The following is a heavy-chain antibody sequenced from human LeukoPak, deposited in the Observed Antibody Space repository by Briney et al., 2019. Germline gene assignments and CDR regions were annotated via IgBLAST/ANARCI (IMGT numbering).Heavy chain of an antibody. CDR2: INTSGST. Sequence: LRLSCTVSGGSISSSSYYWSWIRQPAGKGLEWIGRINTSGSTNYNPSLKSRVTMSVDASKNQFSLKLSSVTAADTAVYYCARGGYSIDYWGQGTLVTVSS. CDR3: ARGGYSIDY. D-gene: IGHD5-12*01. CDR1: GGSISSSSYY. J-gene: IGHJ4*02. V-gene: IGHV4-61*02.